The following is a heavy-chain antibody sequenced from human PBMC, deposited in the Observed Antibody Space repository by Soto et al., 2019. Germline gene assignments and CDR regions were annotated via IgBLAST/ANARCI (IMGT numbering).Heavy chain of an antibody. Sequence: GASVKVSCKASGYTFTNYAIHWVRQAPGQRLEWMGRINAANGNANYAQKFQGRVTITTDTSTSTAYMELSSLRSEDTAVYYCARDRGVFRRETPYYFDYWGQGTLVTVSS. V-gene: IGHV1-3*01. D-gene: IGHD2-8*02. CDR2: INAANGNA. CDR1: GYTFTNYA. J-gene: IGHJ4*02. CDR3: ARDRGVFRRETPYYFDY.